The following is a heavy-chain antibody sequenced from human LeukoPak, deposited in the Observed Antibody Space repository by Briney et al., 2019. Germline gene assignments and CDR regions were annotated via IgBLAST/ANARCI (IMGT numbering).Heavy chain of an antibody. CDR1: GFTFSSYE. J-gene: IGHJ6*03. CDR3: ARDSQWFGELTYYYYMDV. Sequence: GGSLRLSCAASGFTFSSYEMNWVRQAPGKGLEWVSYISSSSSTIYYADSVKGRFTISRDNAKNSLYLQMNSLRAEDTAVYYCARDSQWFGELTYYYYMDVWGKGTTVTVSS. V-gene: IGHV3-48*01. CDR2: ISSSSSTI. D-gene: IGHD3-10*01.